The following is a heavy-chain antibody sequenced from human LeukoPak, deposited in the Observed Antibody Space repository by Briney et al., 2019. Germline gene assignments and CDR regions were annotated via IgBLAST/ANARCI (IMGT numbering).Heavy chain of an antibody. CDR3: AKDTGSGYDYFSYYFDY. CDR1: GFTFSSYG. V-gene: IGHV3-23*01. J-gene: IGHJ4*02. CDR2: ISGTAFST. Sequence: GGTLRLSCAASGFTFSSYGMSWVRQAPGKGLEWASIISGTAFSTYYADSVRGRFTISRDNSKNTLYLQMNSLRAEDTAVYYCAKDTGSGYDYFSYYFDYWGQGTLVTVSS. D-gene: IGHD5-12*01.